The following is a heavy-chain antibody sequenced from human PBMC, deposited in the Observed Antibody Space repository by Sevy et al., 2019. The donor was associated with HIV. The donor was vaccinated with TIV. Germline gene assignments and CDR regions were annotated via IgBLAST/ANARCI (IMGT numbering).Heavy chain of an antibody. D-gene: IGHD3-22*01. CDR2: IHHRGDS. Sequence: SETLSLTCTVSRDSIRSSVHFWAWIRQPPGKGLQWLGNIHHRGDSYYNPSLRRRVTISVDTSKNQDSLNLNSMTAADTAVYFCARHCLHYFDIPGYGEAFDIWDHGSLVTVSS. V-gene: IGHV4-39*01. J-gene: IGHJ3*02. CDR1: RDSIRSSVHF. CDR3: ARHCLHYFDIPGYGEAFDI.